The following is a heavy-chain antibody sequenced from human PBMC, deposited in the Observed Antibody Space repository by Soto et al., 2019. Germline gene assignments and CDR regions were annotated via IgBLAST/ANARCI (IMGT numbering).Heavy chain of an antibody. Sequence: PGGSLRLSCAASGFTFDDYAMHWVRQAPGRGLEWVSGISWNSGSIGYADSVKGRFTISRDNAKNSLYLQMNSLRAEDTALYYCAKDIGSCSGGSCYSWRIAQYYMDVWGKGTTVTVSS. V-gene: IGHV3-9*01. J-gene: IGHJ6*03. CDR1: GFTFDDYA. CDR3: AKDIGSCSGGSCYSWRIAQYYMDV. D-gene: IGHD2-15*01. CDR2: ISWNSGSI.